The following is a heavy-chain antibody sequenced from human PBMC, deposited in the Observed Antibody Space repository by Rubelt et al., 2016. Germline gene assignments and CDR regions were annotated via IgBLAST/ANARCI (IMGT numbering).Heavy chain of an antibody. CDR3: ARVGDDYSNYGALDP. J-gene: IGHJ5*02. Sequence: QLQLQESGPGLVKPSETLSLTCTVSGGSISSSSYYWSWIRQPPGKGLEWIGEINHSGSTNYNPSLKSRGTISGDTSKNQFSLKLSAVTAAETAVYYCARVGDDYSNYGALDPWGQGTLVTVSS. CDR1: GGSISSSSYY. V-gene: IGHV4-39*07. CDR2: INHSGST. D-gene: IGHD4-11*01.